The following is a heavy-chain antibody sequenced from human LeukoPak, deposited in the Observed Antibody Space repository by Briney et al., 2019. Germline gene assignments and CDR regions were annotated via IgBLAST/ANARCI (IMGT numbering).Heavy chain of an antibody. CDR1: GGSISSSSYY. V-gene: IGHV4-39*07. D-gene: IGHD3-10*01. Sequence: SETLSLTCTVSGGSISSSSYYWGWIRQPPGKGLEWIGSIYYSGSTYYNPSLKSRVTISVDTSKNQFSLKLSSVTAADTAVYYSARDLWDYYGSGSFHDAFDIWGQGTMVTVSS. CDR2: IYYSGST. J-gene: IGHJ3*02. CDR3: ARDLWDYYGSGSFHDAFDI.